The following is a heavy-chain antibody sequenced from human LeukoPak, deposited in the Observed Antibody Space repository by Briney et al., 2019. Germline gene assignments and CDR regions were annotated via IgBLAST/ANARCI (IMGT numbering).Heavy chain of an antibody. V-gene: IGHV1-8*03. Sequence: GASVKVSCKASGYTFTSYDINWVRQATGQGLEWMGWMNPNSGNTGYAQKFQGRVTITRNTSISTAYMELSSLRAEDTALYYCAKWEQGMWFDPWGQGTLVTVSS. CDR2: MNPNSGNT. J-gene: IGHJ5*02. D-gene: IGHD1-26*01. CDR3: AKWEQGMWFDP. CDR1: GYTFTSYD.